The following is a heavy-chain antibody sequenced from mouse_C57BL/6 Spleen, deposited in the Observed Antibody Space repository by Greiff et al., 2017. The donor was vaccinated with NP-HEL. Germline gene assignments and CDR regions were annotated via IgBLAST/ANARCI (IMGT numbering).Heavy chain of an antibody. D-gene: IGHD2-4*01. CDR3: AKDYDGRFAY. V-gene: IGHV5-6*02. J-gene: IGHJ3*01. Sequence: EVMLVESGGDLVKPGGSLKLSCAASGFTFSSYGMSWVRQTPDKRLEWVATISSGGSYTYYPDSVKGRFTISRDNAKNTLYLQMSSLKSEDTAMYYCAKDYDGRFAYWGQGTLVTVSA. CDR2: ISSGGSYT. CDR1: GFTFSSYG.